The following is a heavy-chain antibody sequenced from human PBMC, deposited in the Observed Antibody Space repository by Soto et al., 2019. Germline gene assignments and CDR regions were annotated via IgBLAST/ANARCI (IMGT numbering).Heavy chain of an antibody. V-gene: IGHV1-46*01. J-gene: IGHJ4*02. CDR1: GYTFASHC. Sequence: QVQLVQSGAEVKKPGASVKVSCQASGYTFASHCIHWVRQAPGQGLEWMGVINPNGGNTRYAQRFQDRLTLTTDTPTNTVYLDLSSLSSDDTAVYYCGRDTSGLDYWGQGTLVTVSS. CDR2: INPNGGNT. CDR3: GRDTSGLDY.